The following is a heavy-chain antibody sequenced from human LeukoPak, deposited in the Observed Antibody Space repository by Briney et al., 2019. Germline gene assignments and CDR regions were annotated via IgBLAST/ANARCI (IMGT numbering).Heavy chain of an antibody. J-gene: IGHJ6*02. CDR2: IKQDGSEK. V-gene: IGHV3-7*01. Sequence: GGSLRLSCAASGFTFSTYWMSWVRQAPGKGLEWVANIKQDGSEKDYVDSVKGRFTISRDNAKNSLYLQMNSLRVEDTGVYYCGRHGGAFEIWGQGTTVTVSS. D-gene: IGHD3-9*01. CDR3: GRHGGAFEI. CDR1: GFTFSTYW.